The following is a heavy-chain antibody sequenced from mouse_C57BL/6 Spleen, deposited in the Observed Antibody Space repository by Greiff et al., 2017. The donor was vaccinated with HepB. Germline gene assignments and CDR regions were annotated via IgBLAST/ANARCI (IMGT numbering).Heavy chain of an antibody. CDR1: GYTFTSYW. Sequence: QVQLQQPGAELVRPGPSVKLSCKASGYTFTSYWMHWVKQRPGQGLEWIGVIDPSDSYTNYNQKFKGKATLTVDTSSSTAYMQLSSLTSEDSAVYYCASPEAWFAYWGQGTLVTVSA. CDR3: ASPEAWFAY. J-gene: IGHJ3*01. V-gene: IGHV1-59*01. CDR2: IDPSDSYT.